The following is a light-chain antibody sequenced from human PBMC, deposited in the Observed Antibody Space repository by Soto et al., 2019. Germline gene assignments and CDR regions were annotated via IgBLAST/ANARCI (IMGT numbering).Light chain of an antibody. V-gene: IGKV3-20*01. CDR1: QSVSSSY. J-gene: IGKJ4*01. CDR2: GAT. Sequence: EIVLTQSPGTLSFSPGERANLSCRASQSVSSSYLAWYQQKPGQAPRLLIYGATSRATGIPDRFSGSGFGTDFTLTISRLEPEDFAVYYCQQYGSSLRTFGGGTKVDIK. CDR3: QQYGSSLRT.